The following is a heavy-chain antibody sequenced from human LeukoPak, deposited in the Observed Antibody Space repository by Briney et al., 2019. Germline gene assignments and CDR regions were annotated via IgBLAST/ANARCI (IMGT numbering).Heavy chain of an antibody. CDR2: ISGSGGST. J-gene: IGHJ6*02. D-gene: IGHD3-10*01. V-gene: IGHV3-23*01. Sequence: GGSLRLSCAASGFTFSSYAMSRVRQAPGKGLEWVSAISGSGGSTYYADSVKGRFTISRDNSKNTLYLQMNSLRAEDTAVYYCAKGGSGRYYYYGMDVWGQGTTVTVSS. CDR1: GFTFSSYA. CDR3: AKGGSGRYYYYGMDV.